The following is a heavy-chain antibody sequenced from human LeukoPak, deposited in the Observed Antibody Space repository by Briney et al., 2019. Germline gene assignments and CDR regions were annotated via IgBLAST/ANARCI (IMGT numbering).Heavy chain of an antibody. V-gene: IGHV1-46*01. Sequence: ASVKVSCKASGYTFTSYYLHWVRQAPGQGLEWVGIINPSGGSTTYTQNFQGRISMTTDTSTSTVYMELSSLRSEDTAVYYCTRDNVIGSTWGGFDYWGQGTLVTVSS. D-gene: IGHD6-13*01. CDR3: TRDNVIGSTWGGFDY. J-gene: IGHJ4*02. CDR1: GYTFTSYY. CDR2: INPSGGST.